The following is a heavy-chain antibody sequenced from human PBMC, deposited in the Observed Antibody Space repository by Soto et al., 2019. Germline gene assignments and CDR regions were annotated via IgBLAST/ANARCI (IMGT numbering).Heavy chain of an antibody. D-gene: IGHD3-16*02. J-gene: IGHJ4*02. CDR1: GFIFDDYG. CDR3: VKDASATYYDYIWGSYRLLFDS. Sequence: EVQLVESGGGVVQPGRSVRLSCAASGFIFDDYGMHWVRQGPGKGLEWVSGISWNGGSIGYADSVKGRFTISRDNAKNSLSRQMNSVSAEDTALYYCVKDASATYYDYIWGSYRLLFDSWCQGTLVTVSS. V-gene: IGHV3-9*01. CDR2: ISWNGGSI.